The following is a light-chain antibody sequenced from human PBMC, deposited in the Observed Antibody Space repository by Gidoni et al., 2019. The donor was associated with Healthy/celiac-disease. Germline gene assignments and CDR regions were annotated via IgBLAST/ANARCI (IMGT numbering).Light chain of an antibody. Sequence: DSQMHQSPSSLSASVGDRVNITCRASQSISTYLNWYQQKPGKAPKVLIYAASSLQSGVPSRFSGSGSGTDFTLTIISLQPEDFTTYYCQQSYNTPRTFGQGTRLEIK. CDR3: QQSYNTPRT. V-gene: IGKV1-39*01. CDR2: AAS. CDR1: QSISTY. J-gene: IGKJ2*01.